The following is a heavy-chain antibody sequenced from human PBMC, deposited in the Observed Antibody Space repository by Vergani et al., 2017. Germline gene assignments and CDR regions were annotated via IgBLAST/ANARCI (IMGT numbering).Heavy chain of an antibody. V-gene: IGHV3-21*01. J-gene: IGHJ3*02. CDR1: GFSFSSYS. Sequence: EVQLVESGGGLVKPGGSLRLSCAASGFSFSSYSLNWGRQAPGQGLEWVSSISSSTSYIYYADSVKSRFTISRDNAKNSLYLQMNSLRAEDTAVYYCARLLYYYDSSGPLSDAFDIWGQGTMVTVSS. D-gene: IGHD3-22*01. CDR2: ISSSTSYI. CDR3: ARLLYYYDSSGPLSDAFDI.